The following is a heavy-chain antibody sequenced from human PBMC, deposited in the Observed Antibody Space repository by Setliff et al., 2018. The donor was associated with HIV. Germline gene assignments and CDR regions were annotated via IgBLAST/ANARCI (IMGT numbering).Heavy chain of an antibody. V-gene: IGHV4-38-2*01. CDR1: GYSISSGYY. Sequence: PSETLSLTCAVSGYSISSGYYWGWIRQPPGKGLEWIGGIYHSGNTYYNPSLKSRVTISVDTSKNQFPLKLTSVTAADTAVYFCASGSMIYYGSGTYYRHRWYFNYGGQGTRVTVSS. CDR3: ASGSMIYYGSGTYYRHRWYFNY. J-gene: IGHJ4*02. CDR2: IYHSGNT. D-gene: IGHD3-10*01.